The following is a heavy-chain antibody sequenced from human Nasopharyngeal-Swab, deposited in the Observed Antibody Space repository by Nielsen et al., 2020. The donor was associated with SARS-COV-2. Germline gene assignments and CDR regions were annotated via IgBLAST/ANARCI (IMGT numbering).Heavy chain of an antibody. V-gene: IGHV1-69*06. J-gene: IGHJ6*03. Sequence: WERLAPGHGLEWMGGIIPIFGTANYAQKFQGRVTITADKSTSTAYMELSSLRSEDTAVYYCTYDSSGHYYYYMDVWGKGTTVTVSS. D-gene: IGHD3-22*01. CDR2: IIPIFGTA. CDR3: TYDSSGHYYYYMDV.